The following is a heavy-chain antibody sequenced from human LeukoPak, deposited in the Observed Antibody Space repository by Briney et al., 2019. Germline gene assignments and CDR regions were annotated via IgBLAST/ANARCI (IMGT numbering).Heavy chain of an antibody. D-gene: IGHD6-19*01. CDR3: ARESSGWLYYYYYYMDV. CDR2: ISSSSSTI. CDR1: GFTFSSYS. V-gene: IGHV3-48*04. J-gene: IGHJ6*03. Sequence: PGGSLRLSCAASGFTFSSYSMNWVRQAPGKGLEWVSYISSSSSTIYYADSVKGRFTISRDNAKNSLYLQMNSLRAEDTAVYYCARESSGWLYYYYYYMDVWGKGTTVTVSS.